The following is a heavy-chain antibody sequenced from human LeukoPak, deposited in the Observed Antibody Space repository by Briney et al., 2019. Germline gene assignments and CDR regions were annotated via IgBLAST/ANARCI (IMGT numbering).Heavy chain of an antibody. V-gene: IGHV3-23*01. Sequence: GGSLRLSCEASGLTFNNHAMHWVRQSSGKGLEWVSGIGSGGGGTYYADSVKGRFTISRDTSKDTVYLQMDSLRAEDTAIYYCAKIHQNRVVVGAKGAFDIWGQGTVVTVSS. D-gene: IGHD2-15*01. CDR1: GLTFNNHA. J-gene: IGHJ3*02. CDR2: IGSGGGGT. CDR3: AKIHQNRVVVGAKGAFDI.